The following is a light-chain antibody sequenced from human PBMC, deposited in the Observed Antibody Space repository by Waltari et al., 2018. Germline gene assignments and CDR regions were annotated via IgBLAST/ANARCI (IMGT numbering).Light chain of an antibody. CDR1: SLLHSKGNTY. V-gene: IGKV2-30*02. CDR2: LVS. J-gene: IGKJ2*01. Sequence: SLLHSKGNTYLLWFHKRPGQSPSRLSLLVSNRDSGVPARFSGSGSDTDFTLKINTVEAEDVGIYYCLQGTHWPPHPFGQGTKVEI. CDR3: LQGTHWPPHP.